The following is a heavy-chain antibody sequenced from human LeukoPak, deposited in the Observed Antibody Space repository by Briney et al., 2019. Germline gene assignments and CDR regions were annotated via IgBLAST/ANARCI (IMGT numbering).Heavy chain of an antibody. CDR1: GFTFSDYY. V-gene: IGHV3-11*03. CDR2: ISSSSSYT. J-gene: IGHJ4*02. CDR3: ARARIAVASHFDY. D-gene: IGHD6-19*01. Sequence: GGSLRLSCAASGFTFSDYYMSWIRQAPGKGLEWVSYISSSSSYTNYADPVKGRFTISRDNAKNSLYLQMNSLRAEDTAVYYCARARIAVASHFDYWGQGTLVTVSS.